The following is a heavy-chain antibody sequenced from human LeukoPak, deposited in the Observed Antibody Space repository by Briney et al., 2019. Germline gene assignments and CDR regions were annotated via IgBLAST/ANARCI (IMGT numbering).Heavy chain of an antibody. Sequence: GGSLRLSCAASGLTFYDYGMSLVRQAPGKGLESCAGMNWNVGSTGYADSVKGRFTISRDNAKNSLYLQMNSLRAEDTALYHCARSSYSSGFNDAFDIWGQGTMVTVSS. J-gene: IGHJ3*02. D-gene: IGHD6-19*01. CDR3: ARSSYSSGFNDAFDI. CDR2: MNWNVGST. CDR1: GLTFYDYG. V-gene: IGHV3-20*01.